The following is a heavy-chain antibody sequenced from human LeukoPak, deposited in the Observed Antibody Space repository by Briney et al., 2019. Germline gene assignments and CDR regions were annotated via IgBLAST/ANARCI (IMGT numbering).Heavy chain of an antibody. CDR1: GFTFSSYA. CDR3: AKTQGSSWYGFDY. CDR2: ISGSGGTT. J-gene: IGHJ4*02. D-gene: IGHD6-13*01. V-gene: IGHV3-23*01. Sequence: GGSLRLSCAASGFTFSSYAMSWVRQAPGKGLEWVSSISGSGGTTYYADSVKGRFTISRDNSKNTLYLQMNSLRAEDTALYYCAKTQGSSWYGFDYWGQGTLVTVSS.